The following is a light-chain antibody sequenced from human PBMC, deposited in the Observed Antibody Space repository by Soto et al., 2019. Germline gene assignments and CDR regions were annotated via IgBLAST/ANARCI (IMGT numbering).Light chain of an antibody. CDR3: SSYTTSTTQV. CDR2: EVR. Sequence: QSVLTQPASVSGSPGQSITISCTGTSSDVGSYNYVSWYQQHPGKAPKLMIYEVRNRASGVSDRFSGSKSGKTDSLTIFGRQAEDEADYYCSSYTTSTTQVFGGGTNVTVL. V-gene: IGLV2-14*01. J-gene: IGLJ2*01. CDR1: SSDVGSYNY.